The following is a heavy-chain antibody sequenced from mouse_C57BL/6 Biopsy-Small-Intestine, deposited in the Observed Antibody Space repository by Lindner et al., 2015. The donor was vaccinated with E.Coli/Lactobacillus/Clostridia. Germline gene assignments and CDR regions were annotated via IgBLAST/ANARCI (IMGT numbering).Heavy chain of an antibody. Sequence: VQLQESGPELVKPVASVKMSCKASGYTFTDYYMNWVKQSHGKSLEWIGRVNPNSGITNYNQRFKGKATLTVDKSLSTAYMQLNSLTSEDSAVYYCASFGNYGWGRRHHSHSLL. J-gene: IGHJ2*01. D-gene: IGHD2-1*01. CDR1: GYTFTDYY. CDR2: VNPNSGIT. CDR3: ASFGNYG. V-gene: IGHV1-19*01.